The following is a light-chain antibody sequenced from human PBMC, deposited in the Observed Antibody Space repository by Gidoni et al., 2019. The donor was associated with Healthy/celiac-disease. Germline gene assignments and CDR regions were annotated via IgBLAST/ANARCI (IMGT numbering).Light chain of an antibody. CDR2: DAS. CDR1: QSISSW. Sequence: DIQTTQSPSTLSACVGDRVTITCRASQSISSWLAWYQQKPGKAPKLLIYDASSLESGVPSRCSGSGSGTEFTLTISSLQPDDFATYYCQQYNSYSYTFGQGTKLEIK. CDR3: QQYNSYSYT. V-gene: IGKV1-5*01. J-gene: IGKJ2*01.